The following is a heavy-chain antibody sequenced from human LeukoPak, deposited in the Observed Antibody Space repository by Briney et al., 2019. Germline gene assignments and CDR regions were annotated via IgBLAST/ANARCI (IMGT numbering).Heavy chain of an antibody. J-gene: IGHJ4*02. CDR1: GFTFTTYW. CDR2: INQDGTEK. D-gene: IGHD3-10*01. Sequence: GGSLRLSCAASGFTFTTYWMSWVRQLPGKGLEWVANINQDGTEKYYVDSVKGRFTISRDNSKNTLYLQMNSLRAEDTAVYYCAKESPYYGSNSFDYWGQGTLVTVSS. V-gene: IGHV3-7*03. CDR3: AKESPYYGSNSFDY.